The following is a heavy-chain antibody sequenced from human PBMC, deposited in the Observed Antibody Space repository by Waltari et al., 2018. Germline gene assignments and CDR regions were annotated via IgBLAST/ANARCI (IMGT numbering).Heavy chain of an antibody. J-gene: IGHJ4*02. Sequence: QMQLVQSGAEVKKTGSSVKVSCKASGYTFTYRYLHWVRQAPGKGLEWVAFIRDDGSNKYYADSRNGRFTISRDNSKNTLYLQMNSLRAEDTAVYYCAKDQEGGGDFPFDYWGQGTLVTVSS. CDR1: GYTFTYRY. CDR2: IRDDGSNK. CDR3: AKDQEGGGDFPFDY. V-gene: IGHV3-30*02. D-gene: IGHD2-21*01.